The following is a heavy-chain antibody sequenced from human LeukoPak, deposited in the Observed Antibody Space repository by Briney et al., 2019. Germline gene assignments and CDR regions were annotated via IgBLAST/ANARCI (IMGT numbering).Heavy chain of an antibody. Sequence: GGSRRLSCAASGFNVSGYYMTWVRQAPGEGLEWVSVIYIGGNTHYADSVKGRFTISRDKPKNTLYLQMNSLRAEDTAVYYCARERYSGGTFDIWGQGTMVTVSS. CDR2: IYIGGNT. CDR3: ARERYSGGTFDI. V-gene: IGHV3-66*01. CDR1: GFNVSGYY. J-gene: IGHJ3*02. D-gene: IGHD1-26*01.